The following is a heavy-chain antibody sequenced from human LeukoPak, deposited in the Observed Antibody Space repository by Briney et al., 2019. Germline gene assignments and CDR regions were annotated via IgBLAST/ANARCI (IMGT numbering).Heavy chain of an antibody. CDR3: ARLATVTTGGWFDP. CDR1: GGSISSSSYY. J-gene: IGHJ5*02. V-gene: IGHV4-39*01. CDR2: IYHNGST. Sequence: SETLSLTCSVSGGSISSSSYYWGWIRQPPGKGLECIGRIYHNGSTYYNPSLKSRVTISVDTSKNQFSLKLSSVTAADTAVYHCARLATVTTGGWFDPWGQGTLVPVSS. D-gene: IGHD4-17*01.